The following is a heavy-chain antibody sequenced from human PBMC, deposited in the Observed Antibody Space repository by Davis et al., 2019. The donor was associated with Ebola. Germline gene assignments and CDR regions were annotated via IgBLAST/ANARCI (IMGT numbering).Heavy chain of an antibody. CDR3: ARGGSAGSWFDY. Sequence: GESLKIFCAASGFTLSQNWMHWVRQAPGTRLEWVSTISGDADRTYYADSVEGRFTISSDNAKNSLYLQMNSLRAEDTAVYYCARGGSAGSWFDYWGQGALVTGSS. J-gene: IGHJ4*02. D-gene: IGHD1-26*01. V-gene: IGHV3-21*01. CDR1: GFTLSQNW. CDR2: ISGDADRT.